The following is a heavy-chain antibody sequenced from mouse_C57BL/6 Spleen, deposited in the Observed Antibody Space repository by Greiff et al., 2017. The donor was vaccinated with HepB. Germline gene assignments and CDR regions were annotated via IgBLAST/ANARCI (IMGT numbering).Heavy chain of an antibody. Sequence: EVQLVESGEGLVKPGGSLKLSCAASGFTFSSYAMSWVRQTPEKRLEWVAYISSGGDYIYYADTVKGRFTISRDNARNTLYLQMSSLKSEDTAMYYSTRDLVTTGAMDYWGQGTSVTVSS. CDR2: ISSGGDYI. V-gene: IGHV5-9-1*02. CDR1: GFTFSSYA. J-gene: IGHJ4*01. D-gene: IGHD2-2*01. CDR3: TRDLVTTGAMDY.